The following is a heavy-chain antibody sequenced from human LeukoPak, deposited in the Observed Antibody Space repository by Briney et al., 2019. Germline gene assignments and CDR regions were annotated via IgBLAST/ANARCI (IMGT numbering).Heavy chain of an antibody. J-gene: IGHJ6*03. Sequence: KAGESLKISCKGSGYSFTSYWIGWVRQMPGKGLEWMGIIYPGDSDTRYSPSFQGQVTISADKSISTAYLQWSSLKASDTAMYYCARADYGREYYYYMDVWGKGTTVTVSS. CDR1: GYSFTSYW. D-gene: IGHD4-17*01. CDR3: ARADYGREYYYYMDV. V-gene: IGHV5-51*01. CDR2: IYPGDSDT.